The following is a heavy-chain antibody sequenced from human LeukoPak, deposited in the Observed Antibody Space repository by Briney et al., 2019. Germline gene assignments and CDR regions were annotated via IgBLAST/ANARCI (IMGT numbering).Heavy chain of an antibody. Sequence: GASVKVSCKASGYIFTSYGISWVRQAPGQGLQWMGWISGYNGNTNYAQKLQGRVTMTTDTSTSTAYMELRSLRSDDTAVYYCARDSYYDSRGYYCHDAFDIWGQGTMVTVSS. J-gene: IGHJ3*02. CDR1: GYIFTSYG. CDR3: ARDSYYDSRGYYCHDAFDI. D-gene: IGHD3-22*01. V-gene: IGHV1-18*01. CDR2: ISGYNGNT.